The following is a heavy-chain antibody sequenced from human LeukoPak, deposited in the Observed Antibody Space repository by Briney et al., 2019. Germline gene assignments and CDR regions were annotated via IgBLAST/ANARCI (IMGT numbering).Heavy chain of an antibody. Sequence: ASVKVSCKASGYTFTGYYMHWVRQAPGQGLEWMGWINPNSGGTNYAQKFQGRVTMTRDTSISTAYMELSRLRSDDTAVYYCARRSSSWYEEFDYWGQGTLVTVSS. V-gene: IGHV1-2*02. J-gene: IGHJ4*02. CDR2: INPNSGGT. CDR1: GYTFTGYY. D-gene: IGHD6-13*01. CDR3: ARRSSSWYEEFDY.